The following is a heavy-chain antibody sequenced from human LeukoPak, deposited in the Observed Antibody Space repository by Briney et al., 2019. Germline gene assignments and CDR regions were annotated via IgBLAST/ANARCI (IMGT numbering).Heavy chain of an antibody. Sequence: ASVKVSCKVSGYRLTTYYIHWVRQAPGQGLEWMGIITPHSGATTYAQSFQDRVTMTRDMSTGTVYVELSSPTSEDMAVYYCARDHELWSLDYWGQGTLVIVSS. J-gene: IGHJ4*02. D-gene: IGHD3-10*01. CDR3: ARDHELWSLDY. V-gene: IGHV1-46*01. CDR1: GYRLTTYY. CDR2: ITPHSGAT.